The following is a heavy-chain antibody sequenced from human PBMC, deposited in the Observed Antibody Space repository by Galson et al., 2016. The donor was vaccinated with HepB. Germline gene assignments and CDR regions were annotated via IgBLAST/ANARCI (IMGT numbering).Heavy chain of an antibody. CDR1: GYTFDSYW. J-gene: IGHJ6*02. Sequence: QSGAEVKKPGESLKISCRGSGYTFDSYWIGWVRQMPGKGLEWMAIIYPGDFDIRYSPSFQGQVTISVDKSISTGYLQWSSLTASDTAMYYCAGSLTGSYDFLGAIYNYYAMDVWGQGTTVIV. CDR2: IYPGDFDI. V-gene: IGHV5-51*01. CDR3: AGSLTGSYDFLGAIYNYYAMDV. D-gene: IGHD3-3*01.